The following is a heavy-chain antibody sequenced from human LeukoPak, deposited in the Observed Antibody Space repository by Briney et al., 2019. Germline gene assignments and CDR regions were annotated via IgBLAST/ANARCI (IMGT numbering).Heavy chain of an antibody. V-gene: IGHV3-7*03. Sequence: GGSLRLSCAASGFTFSSYWMSWVRQAPGKGLEWVANIKQDESEKYYVDSVKGRFTISRDNAKYSLYLQMNSLRVEDTGIYYCALSSTARGGDDYWGQGTLVTVSS. J-gene: IGHJ4*02. CDR1: GFTFSSYW. CDR2: IKQDESEK. D-gene: IGHD3-16*01. CDR3: ALSSTARGGDDY.